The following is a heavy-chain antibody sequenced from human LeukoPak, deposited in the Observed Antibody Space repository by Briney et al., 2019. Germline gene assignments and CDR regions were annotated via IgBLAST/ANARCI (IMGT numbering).Heavy chain of an antibody. Sequence: GRSLRLSCAASGFTFDDYAMHWVRQAPGKGLEWVSGISWNIGSIGYADSVKGRFTISRDNAKNSLYLQMNSLRAEDTALYYCAKGVWFGEGSYFDYWGQGTLVTVSS. CDR2: ISWNIGSI. J-gene: IGHJ4*02. CDR1: GFTFDDYA. V-gene: IGHV3-9*01. D-gene: IGHD3-10*01. CDR3: AKGVWFGEGSYFDY.